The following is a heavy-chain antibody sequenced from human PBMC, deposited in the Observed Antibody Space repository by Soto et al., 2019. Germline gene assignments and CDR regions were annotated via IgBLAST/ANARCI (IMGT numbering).Heavy chain of an antibody. J-gene: IGHJ4*02. CDR2: ISDGGTKK. CDR3: AKDLLKYSRYYYDY. V-gene: IGHV3-23*01. CDR1: GFTFSSYA. Sequence: EVQLLESGGGLIQPGGSLRLSCAASGFTFSSYAMTWVRQAPGKGLEWVSGISDGGTKKYYADSVKGRFTISRDNSKNTLYLQMNSLGAEDTDIYYCAKDLLKYSRYYYDYWGQGTLVTVSS. D-gene: IGHD6-6*01.